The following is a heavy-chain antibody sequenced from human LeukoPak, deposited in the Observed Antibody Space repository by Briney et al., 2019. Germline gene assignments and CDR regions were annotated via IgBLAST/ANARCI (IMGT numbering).Heavy chain of an antibody. D-gene: IGHD6-13*01. V-gene: IGHV3-30*18. CDR2: ISYDGSNK. Sequence: PGGSLRLSCAASGFTFSSYGMHWVRQAPGKGLEWVAVISYDGSNKYYADSVKGRFTTSRDNSKNTLYLQMNSLRDENTALYYCAKDKQLAYFDDWGQGTLVTVSS. CDR1: GFTFSSYG. J-gene: IGHJ4*02. CDR3: AKDKQLAYFDD.